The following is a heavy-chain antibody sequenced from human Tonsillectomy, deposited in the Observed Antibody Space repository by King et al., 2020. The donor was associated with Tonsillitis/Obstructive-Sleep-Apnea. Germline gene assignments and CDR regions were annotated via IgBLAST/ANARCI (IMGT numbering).Heavy chain of an antibody. CDR1: GFTFSSYW. D-gene: IGHD3-10*01. V-gene: IGHV3-74*01. Sequence: VQLVESGGGLAQPGGSLRLSCAASGFTFSSYWMHWVRQAPGKGLVWVSRINSDGSSTNYADSVKGRFTISRDNAKKTLYLQMNSLRAEDTAVYYCARAGQDLWCGDITSDWYFDLWGRGPLVTVSS. CDR3: ARAGQDLWCGDITSDWYFDL. J-gene: IGHJ2*01. CDR2: INSDGSST.